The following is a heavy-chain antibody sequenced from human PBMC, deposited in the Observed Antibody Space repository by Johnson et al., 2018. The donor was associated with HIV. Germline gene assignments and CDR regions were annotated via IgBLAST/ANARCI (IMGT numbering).Heavy chain of an antibody. J-gene: IGHJ3*01. CDR2: ISFDGSNE. V-gene: IGHV3-30-3*01. D-gene: IGHD3-3*02. CDR1: GFTFSKYA. CDR3: AKAFCPRCDAFDL. Sequence: QEKLVESGGGVVQPGRSLRLSCAASGFTFSKYAMHWVRQAPGKGLEWVAIISFDGSNEYYADSVKGRFTISRDNFKNTLFLQMNSLRVEDTAVYYCAKAFCPRCDAFDLWGQGTMVTVSS.